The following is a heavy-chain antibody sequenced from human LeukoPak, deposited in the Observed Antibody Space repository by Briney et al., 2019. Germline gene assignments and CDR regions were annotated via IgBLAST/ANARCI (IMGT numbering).Heavy chain of an antibody. CDR3: ARSAYHDILTGYPYYFDY. CDR1: GGSISSYY. V-gene: IGHV4-59*01. Sequence: SETLSLTCIVSGGSISSYYWSWIRQPPGKGLEWIGYIYYSGSANYNPSLKSRVTISVDTSKKQFSLKLSSVTAADTAVYYCARSAYHDILTGYPYYFDYWGQGTRVTVSS. CDR2: IYYSGSA. J-gene: IGHJ4*02. D-gene: IGHD3-9*01.